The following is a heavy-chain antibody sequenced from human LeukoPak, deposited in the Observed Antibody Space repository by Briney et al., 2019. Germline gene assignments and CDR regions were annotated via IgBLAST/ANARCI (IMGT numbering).Heavy chain of an antibody. V-gene: IGHV4-59*01. J-gene: IGHJ5*02. CDR3: AKHLTNAYYDMIWFEP. CDR2: IYYSGST. Sequence: SETLSLTCTVSGSSISSNYWSWIRQPPGEGLEWIGYIYYSGSTNYNPSLKSRVTISVDTSKNQFSLKLTSVTAADTAVYYCAKHLTNAYYDMIWFEPWGQGTLVTVSS. CDR1: GSSISSNY. D-gene: IGHD3-16*01.